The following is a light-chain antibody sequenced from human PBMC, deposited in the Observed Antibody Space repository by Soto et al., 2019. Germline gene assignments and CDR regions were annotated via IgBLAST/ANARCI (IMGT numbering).Light chain of an antibody. V-gene: IGLV2-8*01. Sequence: ALTQPPSASGSPGQSVTISCTGTSSDVGGYDYVSWYQQRPGKAPKLLIHEVTKRPSGVPDRFSGSKSGNTASLTVSGLQAEDEADYYCSSYAGRTLYVFGTGTKVTVL. CDR1: SSDVGGYDY. J-gene: IGLJ1*01. CDR3: SSYAGRTLYV. CDR2: EVT.